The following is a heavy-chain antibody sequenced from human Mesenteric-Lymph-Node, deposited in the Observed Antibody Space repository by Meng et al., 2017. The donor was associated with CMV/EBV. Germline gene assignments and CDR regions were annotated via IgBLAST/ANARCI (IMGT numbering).Heavy chain of an antibody. CDR1: GVTFSSYW. V-gene: IGHV3-74*01. J-gene: IGHJ4*02. D-gene: IGHD6-19*01. CDR3: ARAPGFGSGAFEY. CDR2: INSDGSST. Sequence: GGSLRLSCAASGVTFSSYWMHWVRQAPGKGLVWVSRINSDGSSTSYADSVKGRFTISRDNAKNTLYLQMNSLRPEDTAVYYCARAPGFGSGAFEYWGQGTLVTVSS.